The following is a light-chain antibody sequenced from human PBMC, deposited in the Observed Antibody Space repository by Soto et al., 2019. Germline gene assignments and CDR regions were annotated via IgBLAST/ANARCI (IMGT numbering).Light chain of an antibody. V-gene: IGKV3-15*01. CDR3: QHYNNWPPLT. CDR1: QSVGSN. Sequence: EIVMTQSPATLSVSPGERATLSCRASQSVGSNLAWYQQKPCQAPRLLIYGASTRSTGIPARFSGRGSVTEFTLTISSLQSEDFAVYYCQHYNNWPPLTFGGGTKVEIK. CDR2: GAS. J-gene: IGKJ4*01.